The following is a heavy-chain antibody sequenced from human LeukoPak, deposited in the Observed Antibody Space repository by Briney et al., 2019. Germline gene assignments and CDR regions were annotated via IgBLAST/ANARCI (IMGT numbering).Heavy chain of an antibody. V-gene: IGHV6-1*01. Sequence: SQTLSLTCAISGDSFSSNSAAWNWIRQSPSRGLEWLGRTYYRSKWYNDYAVSVKSRITINPDTSKNQFSLQLNSVTPEDTAVYYCARAAAGTRRGVNWFDPWGQGTLVTVSS. CDR3: ARAAAGTRRGVNWFDP. CDR1: GDSFSSNSAA. CDR2: TYYRSKWYN. D-gene: IGHD6-13*01. J-gene: IGHJ5*02.